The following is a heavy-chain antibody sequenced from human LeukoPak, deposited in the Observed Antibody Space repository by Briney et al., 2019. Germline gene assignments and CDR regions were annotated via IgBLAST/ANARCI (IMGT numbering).Heavy chain of an antibody. J-gene: IGHJ4*02. CDR3: ARVGADYYGSGSYYNY. V-gene: IGHV1-3*01. D-gene: IGHD3-10*01. CDR2: NNAGNGNT. Sequence: ASVKVSCKASGYTFTGYYMHWVRQAPGQRLEWMGWNNAGNGNTKYSQKFQGRVTITRDTSASTAYMELSSLRSEDTAVYYCARVGADYYGSGSYYNYWGQGTLVTVSS. CDR1: GYTFTGYY.